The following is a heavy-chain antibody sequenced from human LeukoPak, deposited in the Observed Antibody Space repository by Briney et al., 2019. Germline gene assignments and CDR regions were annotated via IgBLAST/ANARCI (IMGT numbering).Heavy chain of an antibody. D-gene: IGHD2-15*01. CDR2: ISAYNGNT. J-gene: IGHJ4*02. CDR3: ARTLRDIVVVVAATAWYYFDY. V-gene: IGHV1-18*01. Sequence: ASVKVSCKASGYTFTSYGISWVRQAPGQGLEWMGWISAYNGNTNYAQKLQGRVTMTTDTSTSTAYMELRSLRSDDTAVYYCARTLRDIVVVVAATAWYYFDYWGQGTLVTVSS. CDR1: GYTFTSYG.